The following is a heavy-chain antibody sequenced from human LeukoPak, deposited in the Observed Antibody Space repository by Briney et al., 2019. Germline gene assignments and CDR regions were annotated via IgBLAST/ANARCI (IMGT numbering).Heavy chain of an antibody. CDR2: IYYSGST. CDR1: GGSISSSSYY. CDR3: ARGGSSKPLFDP. Sequence: SETLSLTCTVSGGSISSSSYYWGWIRQPPGKGLEWIGSIYYSGSTYYNPSLKSRVTISVDTSKNQFSLKLSSVTAADTAVYYCARGGSSKPLFDPWGQGTLVTVSS. V-gene: IGHV4-39*07. J-gene: IGHJ5*02. D-gene: IGHD6-6*01.